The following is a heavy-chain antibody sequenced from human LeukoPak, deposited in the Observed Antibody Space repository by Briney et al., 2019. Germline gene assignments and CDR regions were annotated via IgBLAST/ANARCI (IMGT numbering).Heavy chain of an antibody. Sequence: SETLSLTCTVSRDSISSGDYYWSWIRQSPGKGVEWIDYIYYSGSPFPNPYVKSQVTIALDTSKNQFSLKLNSLTAGDTAVYYCAGGLIVRQPDWFDPWGQGTLVTVSS. J-gene: IGHJ5*02. V-gene: IGHV4-30-4*02. CDR3: AGGLIVRQPDWFDP. CDR2: IYYSGSP. D-gene: IGHD3-16*02. CDR1: RDSISSGDYY.